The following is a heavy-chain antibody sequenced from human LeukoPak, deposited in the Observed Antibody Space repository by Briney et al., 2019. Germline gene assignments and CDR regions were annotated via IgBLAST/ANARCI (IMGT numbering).Heavy chain of an antibody. CDR3: ASQYYYGSGSYYKQDPFDY. J-gene: IGHJ4*02. CDR1: GYTFTTYP. Sequence: ASVKVSCKASGYTFTTYPINWVRQAPGQGLELMGGIIPIFGTANYAQKFQGRVTITADESTSTAYMELSSLRSEDTAVYYCASQYYYGSGSYYKQDPFDYWGQGTLVTVSS. V-gene: IGHV1-69*13. D-gene: IGHD3-10*01. CDR2: IIPIFGTA.